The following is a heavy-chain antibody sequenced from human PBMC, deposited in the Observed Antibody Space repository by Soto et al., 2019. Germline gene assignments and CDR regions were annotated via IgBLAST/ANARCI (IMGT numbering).Heavy chain of an antibody. CDR2: IRSKAYGGTT. Sequence: GGSLRLSCTASGFTFGDYAMSWFRQAPGKGLEWVGFIRSKAYGGTTEYAASVKGRFTISRDDSKSIAYLQMNSLKTEDTAVYYCTILGYCSGGSCSNWFDPWGQGTLVTVSS. D-gene: IGHD2-15*01. CDR3: TILGYCSGGSCSNWFDP. J-gene: IGHJ5*02. CDR1: GFTFGDYA. V-gene: IGHV3-49*03.